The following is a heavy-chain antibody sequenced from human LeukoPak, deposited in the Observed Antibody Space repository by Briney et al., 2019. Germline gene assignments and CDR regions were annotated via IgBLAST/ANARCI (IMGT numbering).Heavy chain of an antibody. D-gene: IGHD2-2*01. CDR1: GFTFSSYW. Sequence: PGGSLRLSCAASGFTFSSYWMNWVRQAPGKGLEWVANIRQDGSERYYMDSVKGRFTISRDNAKNSLYLEMDSLRAEDTAVYYCARDRSSNSWSEYFQDWGQGTLVTVSP. V-gene: IGHV3-7*01. CDR3: ARDRSSNSWSEYFQD. CDR2: IRQDGSER. J-gene: IGHJ1*01.